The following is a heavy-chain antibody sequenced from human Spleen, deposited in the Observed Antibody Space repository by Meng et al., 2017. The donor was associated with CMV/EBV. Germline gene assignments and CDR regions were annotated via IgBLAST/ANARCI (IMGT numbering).Heavy chain of an antibody. D-gene: IGHD2/OR15-2a*01. Sequence: GGSLRLSCAASGFTFSTHTMSWIRQAPGKGLEWVSAITPSGGFTTSADSVRGRFTISRDNSKNTLYLQMNSLRAEDTAVYYCARGLSMTYYYYYGMDVWGQGTTVTVSS. J-gene: IGHJ6*02. V-gene: IGHV3-23*01. CDR1: GFTFSTHT. CDR2: ITPSGGFT. CDR3: ARGLSMTYYYYYGMDV.